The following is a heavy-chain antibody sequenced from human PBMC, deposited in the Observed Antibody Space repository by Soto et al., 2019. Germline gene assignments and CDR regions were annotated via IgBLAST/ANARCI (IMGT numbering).Heavy chain of an antibody. CDR2: ISSSSSYI. Sequence: PGGSLRLSCAASGFTFSSYSMNWVRQAPGKGLEWVSSISSSSSYIHYADSVKGRFTISRDNAKNSLYLQMNSLRAEDTAVYYCARDWWDSYGLGEFGDWGQGTLVTVSS. CDR3: ARDWWDSYGLGEFGD. CDR1: GFTFSSYS. V-gene: IGHV3-21*01. J-gene: IGHJ4*02. D-gene: IGHD5-18*01.